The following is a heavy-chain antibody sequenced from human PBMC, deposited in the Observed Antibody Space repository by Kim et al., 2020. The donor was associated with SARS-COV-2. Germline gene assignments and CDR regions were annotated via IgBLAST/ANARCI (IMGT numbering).Heavy chain of an antibody. V-gene: IGHV3-30*03. J-gene: IGHJ4*01. CDR2: ISADETNK. D-gene: IGHD6-19*01. CDR1: GFTFGNTH. CDR3: AREGHSSGRAGSFDY. Sequence: GGSLRLSCAGSGFTFGNTHMHWVRQAPGKGLEWVSLISADETNKNYVDSVKGRFTVSRDNSQNTLFLQIDSLRVEDKAVYYCAREGHSSGRAGSFDYWG.